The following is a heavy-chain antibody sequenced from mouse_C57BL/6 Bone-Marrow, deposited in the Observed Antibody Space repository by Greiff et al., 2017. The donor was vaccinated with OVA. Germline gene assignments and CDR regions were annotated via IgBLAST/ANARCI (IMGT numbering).Heavy chain of an antibody. CDR2: INPYNGGT. D-gene: IGHD1-1*01. V-gene: IGHV1-19*01. Sequence: EVKLMESGPVLVKPGASVKMSCKASGYTFTDYYMNWVKQSHGKSLEWIGVINPYNGGTSYNQKFKGKATLTVDKSSSTAYMELNSLTSEDSAVYYCANYYGSSLFAYWGQGTLVTVSA. CDR3: ANYYGSSLFAY. CDR1: GYTFTDYY. J-gene: IGHJ3*01.